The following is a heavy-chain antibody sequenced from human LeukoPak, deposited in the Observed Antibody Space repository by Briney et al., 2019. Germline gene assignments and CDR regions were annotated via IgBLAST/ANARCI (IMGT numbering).Heavy chain of an antibody. J-gene: IGHJ4*02. CDR2: IYYSGST. CDR1: GGSISSSSYY. V-gene: IGHV4-39*01. Sequence: PSETLSLTCTVSGGSISSSSYYWGWIRQPPGKGLEWIGSIYYSGSTYYNPSLKSRVTISVDTSKNQFSLKLSSVTAADTAVYYCARGAAPVGAAADWGQGTLVTVSS. CDR3: ARGAAPVGAAAD. D-gene: IGHD6-13*01.